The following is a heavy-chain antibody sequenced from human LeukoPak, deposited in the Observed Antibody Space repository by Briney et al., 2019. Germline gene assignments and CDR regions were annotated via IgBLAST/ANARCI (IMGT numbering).Heavy chain of an antibody. D-gene: IGHD6-19*01. Sequence: GGSLRLSCAASGFTFSSYGMHWVRQAPGKGLEWVAVISYDGSNKYYADSVKGRFTISRDNSKNTLYLQMNSLRAEDTAVYYCAKDGGPIAVAGFLDYWGQGTLVTVSS. CDR3: AKDGGPIAVAGFLDY. J-gene: IGHJ4*02. V-gene: IGHV3-30*18. CDR2: ISYDGSNK. CDR1: GFTFSSYG.